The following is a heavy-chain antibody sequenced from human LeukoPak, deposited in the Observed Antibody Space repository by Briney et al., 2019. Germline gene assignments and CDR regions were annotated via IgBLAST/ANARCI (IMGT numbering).Heavy chain of an antibody. D-gene: IGHD3-22*01. CDR3: XXXXXXVVITRDHYMAV. Sequence: GGSLRLTCAASGFTFSSYGMHWVRQAPGKGLEWVAFIRHDGSNKYYADSVKGRFTISRDNSKNTLYLQMNSLRAGDTAVYYCXXXXXXVVITRDHYMAVWGKGTTVTISS. V-gene: IGHV3-30*02. CDR1: GFTFSSYG. J-gene: IGHJ6*03. CDR2: IRHDGSNK.